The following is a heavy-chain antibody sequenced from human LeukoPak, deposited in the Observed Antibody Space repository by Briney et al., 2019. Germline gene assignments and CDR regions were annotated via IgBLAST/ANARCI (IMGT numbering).Heavy chain of an antibody. CDR2: ISSGSSYI. V-gene: IGHV3-21*01. J-gene: IGHJ3*02. CDR1: GFTFSSYS. CDR3: ARGALGGAFDI. Sequence: GGSLRLSCAASGFTFSSYSMNWVRQAPGKGLEWVSSISSGSSYIYYADSVKGRFTISRDNAKNSLYLQMNSLRAEDTAVYYCARGALGGAFDIWGQGTMVTVSS. D-gene: IGHD3-16*01.